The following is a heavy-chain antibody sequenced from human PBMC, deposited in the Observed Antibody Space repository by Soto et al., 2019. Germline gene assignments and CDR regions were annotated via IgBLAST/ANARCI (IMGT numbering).Heavy chain of an antibody. J-gene: IGHJ6*02. CDR1: GGTFSSYA. D-gene: IGHD6-19*01. CDR2: IIPIFGTA. V-gene: IGHV1-69*01. Sequence: QVQLVQSGAEVKKPGSSVKVSCKASGGTFSSYAISWVRQAPGQGLEWMGGIIPIFGTANYAQKFPGRVTITADESTSTAYMELSSLRSEDTAVYYCARVNSSGWSYYYYYGMDVWGQGTTVTVSS. CDR3: ARVNSSGWSYYYYYGMDV.